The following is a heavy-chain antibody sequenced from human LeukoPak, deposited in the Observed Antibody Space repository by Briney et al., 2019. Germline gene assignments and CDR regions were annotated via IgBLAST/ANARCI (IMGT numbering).Heavy chain of an antibody. V-gene: IGHV3-15*01. J-gene: IGHJ4*02. Sequence: GGSLRLSCAASGFTFSNAWMSWVRQAPGKGLEWVGRIKSKTDGGTTDYAAPVKGRLTISRDDSKNTLYLQMNSLKTEDTAVYYCTTVTYYDILTGTFYFDYWGQGTLVTVSS. CDR3: TTVTYYDILTGTFYFDY. CDR2: IKSKTDGGTT. D-gene: IGHD3-9*01. CDR1: GFTFSNAW.